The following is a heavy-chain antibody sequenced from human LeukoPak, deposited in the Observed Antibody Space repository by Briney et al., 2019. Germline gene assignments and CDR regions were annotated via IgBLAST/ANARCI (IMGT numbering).Heavy chain of an antibody. Sequence: SETLSLTCAVYGGSFSGYYWSWIRQPPGKGLEWIGEINHSGSANYNPSLKSRVTISVDTSKNQFSLKLSSVTAADTAVYYCARAVAYYFDYWGQGTLVTVSS. D-gene: IGHD2-15*01. CDR1: GGSFSGYY. V-gene: IGHV4-34*01. CDR2: INHSGSA. CDR3: ARAVAYYFDY. J-gene: IGHJ4*02.